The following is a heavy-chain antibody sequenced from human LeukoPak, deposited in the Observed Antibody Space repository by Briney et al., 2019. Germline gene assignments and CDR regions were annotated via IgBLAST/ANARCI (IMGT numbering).Heavy chain of an antibody. CDR1: GFTFSDYY. D-gene: IGHD6-13*01. V-gene: IGHV3-11*01. Sequence: GGSLRLSCAASGFTFSDYYMSWIRQAAGKGLEWVSYISSSGSTIYYADSVKGRFTISRDNAKNSLYLQMNSLRAEDTAVYYCARERPLAAAGTSAFDIWGQGTMVTVS. CDR3: ARERPLAAAGTSAFDI. CDR2: ISSSGSTI. J-gene: IGHJ3*02.